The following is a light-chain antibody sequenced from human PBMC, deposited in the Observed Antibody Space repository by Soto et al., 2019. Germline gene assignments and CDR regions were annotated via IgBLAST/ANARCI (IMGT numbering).Light chain of an antibody. CDR1: QSLSTN. V-gene: IGKV3-15*01. Sequence: DIVMTQSPATLSVSPWERATLSCRASQSLSTNLAWYQQKLGQAPRLLIYGASTRATGIPARFSGSGSGAEFTLTITSLQSEDSAVYYCQQYNNWPRRTFGQGTKLEIK. J-gene: IGKJ2*01. CDR2: GAS. CDR3: QQYNNWPRRT.